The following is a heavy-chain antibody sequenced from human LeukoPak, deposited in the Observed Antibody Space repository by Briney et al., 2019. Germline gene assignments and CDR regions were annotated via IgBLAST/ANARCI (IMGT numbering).Heavy chain of an antibody. Sequence: PSQTLSLTCTVSGGSISSGGYYWSWIRQHPGKGLEWIGYIYYSGSTYYNPSLKSRVTISVDTSKNQFSLKLSSVTAADTAVYYCARGYGSGSPSGRLFDYWGQGTLVNVSS. CDR2: IYYSGST. CDR3: ARGYGSGSPSGRLFDY. D-gene: IGHD3-10*01. CDR1: GGSISSGGYY. J-gene: IGHJ4*02. V-gene: IGHV4-31*03.